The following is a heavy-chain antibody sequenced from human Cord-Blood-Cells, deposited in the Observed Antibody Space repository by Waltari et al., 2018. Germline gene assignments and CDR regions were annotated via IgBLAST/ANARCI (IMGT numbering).Heavy chain of an antibody. CDR2: IYHSGST. J-gene: IGHJ3*02. CDR3: ARDEKLTGDAFDI. CDR1: GGSISSSHW. Sequence: QVQLQESGPGLVKPSGTLSLPCAVSGGSISSSHWWRWVRQPPGKGLEWIGEIYHSGSTNYNPARKSRVTISVDKSKNQFSLKLSSVTAADTAVYYCARDEKLTGDAFDIWGQGTMVTVSS. D-gene: IGHD7-27*01. V-gene: IGHV4-4*02.